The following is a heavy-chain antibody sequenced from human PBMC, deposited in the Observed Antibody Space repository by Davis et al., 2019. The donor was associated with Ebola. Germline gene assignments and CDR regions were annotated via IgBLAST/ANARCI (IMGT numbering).Heavy chain of an antibody. CDR2: INSDGRST. Sequence: GESLKISCAASGFSFSSLWMHWVRQAPGKGLEWVARINSDGRSTSYADSVKGRFSISRDNAKNSLYLQMNSLRAEDTALYYCAKSHDSLYYFDYWGQGTLVTVSS. CDR1: GFSFSSLW. V-gene: IGHV3-74*01. D-gene: IGHD2-21*02. CDR3: AKSHDSLYYFDY. J-gene: IGHJ4*02.